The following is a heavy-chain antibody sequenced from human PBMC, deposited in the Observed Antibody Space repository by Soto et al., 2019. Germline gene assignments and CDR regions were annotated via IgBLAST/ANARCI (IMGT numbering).Heavy chain of an antibody. CDR2: IKEDGSEK. V-gene: IGHV3-7*01. CDR1: GFTFSSYW. CDR3: ARDWSTSDWFDP. J-gene: IGHJ5*02. D-gene: IGHD3-3*01. Sequence: EVRLVESGGGLVQPGGSLRLSCAASGFTFSSYWMCWVRQAPGKGLEWVANIKEDGSEKYYVDSVKGRFTISRDNAKAPLYLQMNSLRAEDTAIYYCARDWSTSDWFDPWGQGTLVTVSS.